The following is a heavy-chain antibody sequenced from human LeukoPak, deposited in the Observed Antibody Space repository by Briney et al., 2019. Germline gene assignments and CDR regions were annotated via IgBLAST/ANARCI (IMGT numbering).Heavy chain of an antibody. Sequence: PGGSLRLSCAASGFTFSAYAMTWVRQAPGKGLEWVSGISGSGESTYYADSVKGRFSISRDNSKNTLYLQMNSLRAEDTALYYCASAREYCGSAECYEYFHHWGQGTLVTVSS. J-gene: IGHJ1*01. CDR1: GFTFSAYA. D-gene: IGHD2-21*01. V-gene: IGHV3-23*01. CDR3: ASAREYCGSAECYEYFHH. CDR2: ISGSGEST.